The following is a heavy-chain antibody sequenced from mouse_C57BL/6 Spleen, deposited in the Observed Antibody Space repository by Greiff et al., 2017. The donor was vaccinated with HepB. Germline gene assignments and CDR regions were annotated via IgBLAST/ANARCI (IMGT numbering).Heavy chain of an antibody. Sequence: VKLMESGAELVRPGASVTLSCKASGYTFTDYEMHWVKQTPVHGLEWIGAIDPETGGTAYNQKFKGKAILTADKSSSTAYMELRSLTSEDSAVYYCTRDTTVVARYFDVWGTGTTVTVSS. D-gene: IGHD1-1*01. V-gene: IGHV1-15*01. CDR3: TRDTTVVARYFDV. CDR1: GYTFTDYE. CDR2: IDPETGGT. J-gene: IGHJ1*03.